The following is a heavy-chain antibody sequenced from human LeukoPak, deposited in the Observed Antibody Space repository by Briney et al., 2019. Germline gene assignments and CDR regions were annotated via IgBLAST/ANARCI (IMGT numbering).Heavy chain of an antibody. CDR3: ARGGYKYDSSGYYYESAFDI. CDR1: GGSFSGYY. CDR2: INHSGST. D-gene: IGHD3-22*01. J-gene: IGHJ3*02. Sequence: SETLSLTCAVYGGSFSGYYWSWIRQPPGKGLEWIGEINHSGSTNYNPSLKSRVTISVDTSKNQFSLKLSSVTAADTAVYYCARGGYKYDSSGYYYESAFDIWGQGTMVTVSS. V-gene: IGHV4-34*01.